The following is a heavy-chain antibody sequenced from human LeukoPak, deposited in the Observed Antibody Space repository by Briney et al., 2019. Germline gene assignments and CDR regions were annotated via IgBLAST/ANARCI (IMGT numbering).Heavy chain of an antibody. J-gene: IGHJ5*01. V-gene: IGHV1-2*02. D-gene: IGHD1-26*01. CDR3: ARASGSYWWFDS. CDR1: GYTFTSYY. CDR2: VNPNSGDT. Sequence: ASVTVSCKASGYTFTSYYMHWVRQAPGQGLEWMGCVNPNSGDTNYAQKFQGSATMTRDTSISTVYMELSRLRSDDTAVYYCARASGSYWWFDSWGQGTLVTVSS.